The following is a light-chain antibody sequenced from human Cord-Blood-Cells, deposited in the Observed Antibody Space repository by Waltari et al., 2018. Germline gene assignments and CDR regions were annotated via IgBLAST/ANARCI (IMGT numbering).Light chain of an antibody. V-gene: IGKV4-1*01. CDR1: QSVLYSPNNKNY. Sequence: DIVMTQSPDSLAVSLGERATSNCKSSQSVLYSPNNKNYLAWYKQKPGQPPKLLIYWASTRESGVPDRFSGSGSGTDFTLTISSLQAEDVAVYYCQQYYSTPSFGQGTKLEIK. J-gene: IGKJ2*01. CDR2: WAS. CDR3: QQYYSTPS.